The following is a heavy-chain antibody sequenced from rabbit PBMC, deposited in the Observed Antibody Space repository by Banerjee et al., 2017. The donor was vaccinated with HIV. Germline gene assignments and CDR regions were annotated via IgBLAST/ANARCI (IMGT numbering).Heavy chain of an antibody. CDR1: GFDFSSYA. CDR3: ARGDYGDYGHFNL. D-gene: IGHD2-1*01. J-gene: IGHJ4*01. V-gene: IGHV1S45*01. CDR2: IYLGSSGYT. Sequence: QEQLKESGGGLVQPGGSLKLSCKASGFDFSSYAITWVRQAPGKGLEWVACIYLGSSGYTDYAIWAKGRFTISKTSSTTVTLQMTSLTAADTATYFCARGDYGDYGHFNLWGQGTLVTVS.